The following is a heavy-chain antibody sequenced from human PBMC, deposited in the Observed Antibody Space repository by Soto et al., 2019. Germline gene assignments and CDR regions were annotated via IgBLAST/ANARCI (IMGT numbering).Heavy chain of an antibody. J-gene: IGHJ4*02. D-gene: IGHD3-22*01. Sequence: PGGSLRLSCAASGFIFSTYWMSWVRQAPGKGLQWVANIKEGGSETYYVDSVKGRFTISRDNAKNSLYLQMNSLRAEDTAVYYCAKDPTSYDSSAQFDSWGQGTLVTVSS. CDR3: AKDPTSYDSSAQFDS. CDR2: IKEGGSET. V-gene: IGHV3-7*05. CDR1: GFIFSTYW.